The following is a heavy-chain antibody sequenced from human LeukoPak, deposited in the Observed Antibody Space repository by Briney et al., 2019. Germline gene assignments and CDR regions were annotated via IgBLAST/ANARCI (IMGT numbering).Heavy chain of an antibody. CDR1: GYIFTSYG. J-gene: IGHJ4*02. Sequence: ASVKVSCKASGYIFTSYGISWVRQAPGQGLEWMGWIYPDSGGTHYPQKFQGRVTMTRDTSITTVYMELSSLRSDDTAIYYCVRENWYYDYWGQGTLVTVSS. CDR2: IYPDSGGT. CDR3: VRENWYYDY. D-gene: IGHD1-1*01. V-gene: IGHV1-2*02.